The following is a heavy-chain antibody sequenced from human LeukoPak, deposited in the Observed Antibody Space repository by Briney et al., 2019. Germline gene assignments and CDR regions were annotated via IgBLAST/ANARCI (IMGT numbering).Heavy chain of an antibody. V-gene: IGHV1-2*06. J-gene: IGHJ4*02. Sequence: ASVKVSCKASGYTFTAYSMHWVRQAPGQGLEWMGRINPNSGGTNYAQKFQGRVTMTRDTSISTAYMELSRLRSDDTAVYYCARDLYRWNSLDYWGQGTLVTVSS. CDR1: GYTFTAYS. D-gene: IGHD1-7*01. CDR3: ARDLYRWNSLDY. CDR2: INPNSGGT.